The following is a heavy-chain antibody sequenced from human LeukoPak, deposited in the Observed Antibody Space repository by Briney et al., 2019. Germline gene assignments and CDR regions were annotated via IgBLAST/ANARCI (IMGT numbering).Heavy chain of an antibody. CDR2: IYYSGGT. CDR1: GGSISSSSYY. D-gene: IGHD3-10*01. CDR3: ARDRPLLWFGELTRDWFDP. V-gene: IGHV4-39*07. J-gene: IGHJ5*02. Sequence: SETLSLTCTVSGGSISSSSYYWGWIRQPPGKGLEWIGSIYYSGGTYYNPSLKSRVTISVDTSKNQFSLKLSSVTAADTAVYYCARDRPLLWFGELTRDWFDPWGQGTLVTVSS.